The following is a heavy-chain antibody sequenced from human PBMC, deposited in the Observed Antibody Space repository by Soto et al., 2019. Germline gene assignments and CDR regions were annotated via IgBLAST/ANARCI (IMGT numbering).Heavy chain of an antibody. Sequence: KTSETLSLTCAVSGGSISSGGYSWSWIRQPPGKGLEWIGSIYHSGSTYNNPSLKSRVTISVDRSMNQFSLKLSSVTAADTAVYFCARAIFGVVSVDYWGQGTLVTVSS. D-gene: IGHD3-3*01. CDR1: GGSISSGGYS. V-gene: IGHV4-30-2*01. CDR2: IYHSGST. CDR3: ARAIFGVVSVDY. J-gene: IGHJ4*02.